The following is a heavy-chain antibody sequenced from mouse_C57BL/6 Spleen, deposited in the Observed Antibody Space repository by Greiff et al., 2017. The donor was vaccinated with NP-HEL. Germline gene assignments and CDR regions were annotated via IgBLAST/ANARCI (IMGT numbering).Heavy chain of an antibody. D-gene: IGHD1-1*01. CDR1: GYTFTEYT. CDR3: ARHEAYYYGSSYYFDY. Sequence: VQLQQSGAELVKPGASVKLSCKASGYTFTEYTIHWVKQRSGQGLEWIGWFYPGSGSIKYNEKFKDKATLTADKSSSTVYMELSRWTSEDSAVYFCARHEAYYYGSSYYFDYWGQGTTLTVSS. J-gene: IGHJ2*01. CDR2: FYPGSGSI. V-gene: IGHV1-62-2*01.